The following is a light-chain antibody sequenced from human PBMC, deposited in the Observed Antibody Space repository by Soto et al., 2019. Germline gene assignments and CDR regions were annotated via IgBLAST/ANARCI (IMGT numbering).Light chain of an antibody. CDR2: PAS. CDR1: QAIYNY. Sequence: DIQMTQSPSSLPASVGDRVTITCRASQAIYNYLAWYQQKSGKVPTLLISPASPLHSAVPSRFSGSGSGTDFTLTISSLQAEDVATYYCQKFSAVPTFGGGTKVEI. CDR3: QKFSAVPT. V-gene: IGKV1-27*01. J-gene: IGKJ4*01.